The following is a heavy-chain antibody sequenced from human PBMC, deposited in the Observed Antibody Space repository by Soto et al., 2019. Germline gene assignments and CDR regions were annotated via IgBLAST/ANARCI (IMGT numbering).Heavy chain of an antibody. CDR2: IIPIFGTA. CDR3: AIPLWFGESSVYYYYGMDV. CDR1: GGTFSSYA. V-gene: IGHV1-69*01. J-gene: IGHJ6*02. D-gene: IGHD3-10*01. Sequence: VKVSCKASGGTFSSYAISWVRQAPGQGLEWMGGIIPIFGTANYAQKFQGRVTITADESTSTAYMELSSLRSEDTAVYYCAIPLWFGESSVYYYYGMDVWGQGTTVTVSS.